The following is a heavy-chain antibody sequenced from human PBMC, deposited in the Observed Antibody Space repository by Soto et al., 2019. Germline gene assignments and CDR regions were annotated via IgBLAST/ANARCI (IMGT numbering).Heavy chain of an antibody. CDR2: MTPNSGNT. CDR1: GYTFTSYD. D-gene: IGHD6-6*01. CDR3: ARAPSFEQLDY. V-gene: IGHV1-8*01. Sequence: ASVKVSCKASGYTFTSYDINWVRQATGQGLEWMGWMTPNSGNTGYAQKFEGRVTMTRNTSISTAYMELSSLRSDDTGVYYCARAPSFEQLDYWGQGTLVTVSS. J-gene: IGHJ4*02.